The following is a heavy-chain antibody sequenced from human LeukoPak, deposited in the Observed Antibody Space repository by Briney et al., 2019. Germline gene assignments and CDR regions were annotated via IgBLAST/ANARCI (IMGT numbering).Heavy chain of an antibody. CDR2: ITPIFGTA. V-gene: IGHV1-69*05. J-gene: IGHJ4*02. CDR1: GGTFSSYA. CDR3: AREVSYYFDY. Sequence: SVKVSCKASGGTFSSYAISWVRQAPGQGLEWMGGITPIFGTANYAQKFQGRVTITTDESTSTAYVELSSLRSEDTAVYYCAREVSYYFDYWGQGTLDTVSS.